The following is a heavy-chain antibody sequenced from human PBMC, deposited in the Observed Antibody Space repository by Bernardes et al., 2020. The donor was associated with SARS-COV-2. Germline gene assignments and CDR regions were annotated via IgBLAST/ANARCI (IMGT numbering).Heavy chain of an antibody. CDR1: GVSMSISSYY. D-gene: IGHD1-7*01. Sequence: ETLSLTCTVSGVSMSISSYYWGWVRQSPGKGLEWIGTIYYSGTTYYNPSLKSRVTLSVAPSKNQFSLRLKSVTAADTAVYYCASSPYNWNYHFDYWGQGTLVTVSS. J-gene: IGHJ4*02. CDR2: IYYSGTT. V-gene: IGHV4-39*01. CDR3: ASSPYNWNYHFDY.